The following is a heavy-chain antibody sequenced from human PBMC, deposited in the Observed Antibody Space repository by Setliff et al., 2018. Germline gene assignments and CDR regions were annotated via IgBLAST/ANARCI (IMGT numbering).Heavy chain of an antibody. D-gene: IGHD3-10*01. CDR2: IDPSGNT. CDR3: ARDRRDYIGAGSSEIDYYYYYYMDV. V-gene: IGHV4-61*09. J-gene: IGHJ6*03. Sequence: SETLSLTCTVSGGSISSGSYYWSWIRQPAGKGLEWMGHIDPSGNTNYSPSLKSRVTISGDTSKNQFSLKVNSVTAADTAVYYCARDRRDYIGAGSSEIDYYYYYYMDVWGKGTTVTVSS. CDR1: GGSISSGSYY.